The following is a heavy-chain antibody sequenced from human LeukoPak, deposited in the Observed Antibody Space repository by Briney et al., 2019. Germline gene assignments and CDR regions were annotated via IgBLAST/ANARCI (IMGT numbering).Heavy chain of an antibody. CDR1: GFTLSSYS. V-gene: IGHV3-21*01. Sequence: GGCLRLSCAASGFTLSSYSMNWVRQAPGKGLEWVSSISSSSTYIYYADSVKGRFTISRDNAKNSLYLQMNSLRAEDTAVYYCATMRRLETFFDYWGQGTLVTVSS. CDR2: ISSSSTYI. D-gene: IGHD1-1*01. J-gene: IGHJ4*02. CDR3: ATMRRLETFFDY.